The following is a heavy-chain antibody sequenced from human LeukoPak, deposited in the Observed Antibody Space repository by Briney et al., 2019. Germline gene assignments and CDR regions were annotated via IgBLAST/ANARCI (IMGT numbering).Heavy chain of an antibody. CDR2: ISGSGGST. Sequence: PGGSLRLSCAASGFTFSSYAMSWVRQAPGKGLEWVSAISGSGGSTYYADSVKGRFTISRDNSKNTLYLQMNSLRAEDTAVYYCARGGGHTIFGVVNLQPLGYWGQGTLVTVSS. CDR1: GFTFSSYA. J-gene: IGHJ4*02. D-gene: IGHD3-3*01. V-gene: IGHV3-23*01. CDR3: ARGGGHTIFGVVNLQPLGY.